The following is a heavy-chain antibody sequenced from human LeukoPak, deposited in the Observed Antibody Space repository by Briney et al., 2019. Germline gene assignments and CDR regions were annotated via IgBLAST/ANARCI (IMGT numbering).Heavy chain of an antibody. CDR1: GGSFSGYY. CDR2: INHSGST. CDR3: ARGAFSRYCGSTNCPRQQNWFDP. Sequence: SETLSLTCAVYGGSFSGYYWSWIRQPPGKGLEWIGEINHSGSTNYNPSLKSRVTISVDTSKNQFSLKLSSVTAADTAVYYCARGAFSRYCGSTNCPRQQNWFDPWGQGTLVTVSS. J-gene: IGHJ5*02. V-gene: IGHV4-34*01. D-gene: IGHD2-2*01.